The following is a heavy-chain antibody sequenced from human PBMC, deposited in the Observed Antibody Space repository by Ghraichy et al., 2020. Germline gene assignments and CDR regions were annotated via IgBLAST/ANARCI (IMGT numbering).Heavy chain of an antibody. CDR3: ARIPTRLHDSSGLLGLRWFDP. Sequence: SETLSLTCAVYGGSFSTYYWTWIRQPPGKGLEWIGEINHSGSTSYNPSLKSRVTISVDTSKNQFSLRLSSLTAADTAVYYCARIPTRLHDSSGLLGLRWFDPWGQGTLVTVSS. D-gene: IGHD6-19*01. J-gene: IGHJ5*02. V-gene: IGHV4-34*01. CDR2: INHSGST. CDR1: GGSFSTYY.